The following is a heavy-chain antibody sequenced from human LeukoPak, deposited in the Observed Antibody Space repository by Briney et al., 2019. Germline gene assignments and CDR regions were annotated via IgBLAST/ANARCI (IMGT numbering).Heavy chain of an antibody. CDR1: GGSISSGGYY. CDR3: ARSPLVATTPIFDY. CDR2: IYYSGST. Sequence: SETLSLTCTVSGGSISSGGYYWSWIRQHPGKGLEWIGYIYYSGSTYYNPSLKSRVTISVDTSKNQFSLKLSSVTAADTAVYYCARSPLVATTPIFDYWGQGTLVTVSS. J-gene: IGHJ4*02. D-gene: IGHD5-12*01. V-gene: IGHV4-31*03.